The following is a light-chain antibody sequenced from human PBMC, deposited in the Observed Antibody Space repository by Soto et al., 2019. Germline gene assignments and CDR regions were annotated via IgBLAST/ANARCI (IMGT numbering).Light chain of an antibody. CDR3: CSPGSNSYV. J-gene: IGLJ1*01. V-gene: IGLV2-23*01. Sequence: QSVLIQPASVSGSPGQSITVSCTGSSTDLGSFNLVSWYQQHPGKAPKLIFYEGNRRPAGVSPRFSASKSGNTAYLTISGLQAEDEADYYCCSPGSNSYVSGTGTKVTVL. CDR2: EGN. CDR1: STDLGSFNL.